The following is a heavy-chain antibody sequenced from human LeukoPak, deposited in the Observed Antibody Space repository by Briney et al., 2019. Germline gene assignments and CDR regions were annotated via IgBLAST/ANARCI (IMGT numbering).Heavy chain of an antibody. D-gene: IGHD2-15*01. Sequence: SLRLSCAASGFTFSRYAMHRVRQAPGKGLEWVAVISYDVTAKFYAHTVQGRVTISRDSSTNTVYLQLNGLRTEDTAVYYCARDCSRGSPYYWVDVCG. CDR3: ARDCSRGSPYYWVDV. CDR2: ISYDVTAK. CDR1: GFTFSRYA. J-gene: IGHJ6*01. V-gene: IGHV3-30-3*01.